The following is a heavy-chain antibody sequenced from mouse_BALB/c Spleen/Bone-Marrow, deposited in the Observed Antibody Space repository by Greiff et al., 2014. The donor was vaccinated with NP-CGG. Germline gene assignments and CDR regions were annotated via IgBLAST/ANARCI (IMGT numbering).Heavy chain of an antibody. J-gene: IGHJ2*01. Sequence: VQLQQSGPELVKPGASVKMSCKASGYTFTDYYMDWVKQSHGESFEWIGRVNPYNGGTNYNQKFKGKATLTVDKSSSTAYMELNSLTSEDSAVYYCARGIYYGNYFDYWGQGTTLTVSS. CDR1: GYTFTDYY. D-gene: IGHD2-1*01. CDR2: VNPYNGGT. CDR3: ARGIYYGNYFDY. V-gene: IGHV1-19*01.